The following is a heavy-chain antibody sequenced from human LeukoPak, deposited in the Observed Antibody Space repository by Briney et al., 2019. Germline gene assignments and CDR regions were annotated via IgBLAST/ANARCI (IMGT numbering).Heavy chain of an antibody. CDR1: GFTFSSYG. V-gene: IGHV3-30*18. D-gene: IGHD3/OR15-3a*01. J-gene: IGHJ6*02. CDR2: ISYDGSNK. Sequence: GGSLRLSCAASGFTFSSYGMHWVRQAPGKGLEWVAVISYDGSNKYYADSVKGRFTIPRDNSKNPLFLQMNSLSAEDTAVYCCAKDSGLVRIYYYYGMDVWGQGTTVTVSS. CDR3: AKDSGLVRIYYYYGMDV.